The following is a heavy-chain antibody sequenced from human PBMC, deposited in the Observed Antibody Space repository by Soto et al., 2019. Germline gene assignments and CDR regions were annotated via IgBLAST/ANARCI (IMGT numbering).Heavy chain of an antibody. Sequence: ESGGGLVPPGGSLRLSCAASVFTFSSYSMNWVRQAPGKGLEWVSYISSSSSTIYYADSVKGRFTISRDNAKNSLYLQMNSLRAEDTAVYYCAGEADYLNWFDPWGQGTLVTVSS. J-gene: IGHJ5*02. CDR3: AGEADYLNWFDP. D-gene: IGHD4-17*01. V-gene: IGHV3-48*01. CDR1: VFTFSSYS. CDR2: ISSSSSTI.